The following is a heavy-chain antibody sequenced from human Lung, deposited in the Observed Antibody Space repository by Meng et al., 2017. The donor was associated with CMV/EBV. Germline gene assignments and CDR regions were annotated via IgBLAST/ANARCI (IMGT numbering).Heavy chain of an antibody. CDR2: INPNSGHT. D-gene: IGHD2-2*01. Sequence: ASVKVSCKASGSTFSIYYTHWVRQAPGQGLEWRGWINPNSGHTNYAQKFQGRVTMTRDTSISTAYMELSRLRSDDTAVYYCARDGSSSISSYGPGNFGMDVWGQGTTVTVSS. CDR1: GSTFSIYY. CDR3: ARDGSSSISSYGPGNFGMDV. V-gene: IGHV1-2*02. J-gene: IGHJ6*02.